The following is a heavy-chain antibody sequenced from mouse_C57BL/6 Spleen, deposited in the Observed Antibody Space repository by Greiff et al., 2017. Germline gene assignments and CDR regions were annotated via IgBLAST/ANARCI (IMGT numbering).Heavy chain of an antibody. V-gene: IGHV3-6*01. CDR3: AREGMITTGCAY. J-gene: IGHJ3*01. CDR1: GYSITSGYY. Sequence: DVQLQESGPGLVKPSQSLSLTCSVTGYSITSGYYWNWIRQFPGNKLEWMGYISYDGSNNYNPSLKNRISITRDTSKNQFFRKLNSVTTEDTATYYCAREGMITTGCAYWGQGTLVTVSA. CDR2: ISYDGSN. D-gene: IGHD2-4*01.